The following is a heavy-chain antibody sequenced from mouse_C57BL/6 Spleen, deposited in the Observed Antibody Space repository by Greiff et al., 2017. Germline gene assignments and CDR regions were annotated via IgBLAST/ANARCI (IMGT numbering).Heavy chain of an antibody. CDR2: IDPANGNT. J-gene: IGHJ3*01. CDR3: ARGSSYVWAWFAY. Sequence: VQLQQSGAELVKPGASVKLSCTASGFNIKDTYMHWVKQRPEQGLEWIGRIDPANGNTKYDPKFQGKATITADTSSNTAYLQLSSLTSEDTAVYYCARGSSYVWAWFAYWGQGTLVTVSA. CDR1: GFNIKDTY. D-gene: IGHD1-1*01. V-gene: IGHV14-3*02.